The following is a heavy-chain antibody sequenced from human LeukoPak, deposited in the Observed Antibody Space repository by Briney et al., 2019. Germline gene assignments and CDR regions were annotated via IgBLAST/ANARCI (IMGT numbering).Heavy chain of an antibody. V-gene: IGHV1-2*02. J-gene: IGHJ4*02. D-gene: IGHD4-11*01. Sequence: ASVKVSCKASGYTFTGYYMHWVRQAPGQGLEWMGWINPNSGGTNYAQKFQGRVTMTRDTSISTAYMELSRLRSDDTAVYYCARGVDDYSNYEALDYWGQGTLVTVSS. CDR3: ARGVDDYSNYEALDY. CDR1: GYTFTGYY. CDR2: INPNSGGT.